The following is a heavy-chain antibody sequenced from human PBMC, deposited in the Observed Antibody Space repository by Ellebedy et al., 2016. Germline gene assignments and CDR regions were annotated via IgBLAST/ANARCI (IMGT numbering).Heavy chain of an antibody. J-gene: IGHJ5*02. CDR1: GFTFSSYA. V-gene: IGHV3-23*01. D-gene: IGHD6-13*01. Sequence: GESLKLSXAASGFTFSSYAMSWVRQAPGKGLEWVSAISGSGDGTYYADSVKGRFTISRDNPKNIVYLQMNSLRAEDTAFYYCAKKPFSSSWYGENNWFDPWGQGTLVTVSS. CDR2: ISGSGDGT. CDR3: AKKPFSSSWYGENNWFDP.